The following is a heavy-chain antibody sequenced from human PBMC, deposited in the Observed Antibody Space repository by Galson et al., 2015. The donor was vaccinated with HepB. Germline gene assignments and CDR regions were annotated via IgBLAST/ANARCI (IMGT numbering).Heavy chain of an antibody. Sequence: SVKVSCKASGGTFRSYAISWVRQAPGQGLEWMGRIIPILGTPNYAQKFQGRVTITADKSTSTAYMELSSLRSEDTAVYYCASPNPYSGSYTTLPFDYWGQGTLVTVSS. CDR1: GGTFRSYA. CDR2: IIPILGTP. CDR3: ASPNPYSGSYTTLPFDY. V-gene: IGHV1-69*04. D-gene: IGHD1-26*01. J-gene: IGHJ4*02.